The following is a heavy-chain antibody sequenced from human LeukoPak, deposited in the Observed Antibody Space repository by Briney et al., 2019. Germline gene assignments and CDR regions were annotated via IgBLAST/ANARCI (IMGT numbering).Heavy chain of an antibody. CDR2: INSNGDIK. J-gene: IGHJ4*02. D-gene: IGHD6-19*01. CDR3: VKSPHASSSYFDY. CDR1: GFPFSSFA. V-gene: IGHV3-64D*09. Sequence: SGGSLRLSCSASGFPFSSFAMHWVRQAPGKGLEYVSAINSNGDIKDYADSVKGRFTISRDSYKNTLYLHMSSLRAEDTAVYYCVKSPHASSSYFDYWGQGTLVTVSS.